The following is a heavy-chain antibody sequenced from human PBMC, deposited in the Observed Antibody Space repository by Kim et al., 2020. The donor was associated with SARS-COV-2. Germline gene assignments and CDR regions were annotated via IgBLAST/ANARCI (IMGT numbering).Heavy chain of an antibody. CDR2: IIPILGIA. Sequence: SVKVSCKASGGTFSSYAISWVRQAPGQGLEWMGRIIPILGIANYAQKFQGRVTITADKSTSTAYMELSSLRSEDTAVYYCARGKEIRELLGWYFDLWGRGTLVTVSS. J-gene: IGHJ2*01. CDR3: ARGKEIRELLGWYFDL. D-gene: IGHD1-26*01. CDR1: GGTFSSYA. V-gene: IGHV1-69*04.